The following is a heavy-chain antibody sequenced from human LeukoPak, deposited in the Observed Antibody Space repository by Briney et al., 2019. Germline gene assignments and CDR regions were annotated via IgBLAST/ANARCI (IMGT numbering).Heavy chain of an antibody. CDR2: ISYDGSNK. D-gene: IGHD5-12*01. J-gene: IGHJ4*02. CDR1: GFTFSSYA. CDR3: ARTHGYSGYDPIDY. V-gene: IGHV3-30-3*01. Sequence: PGRSLRLSCAASGFTFSSYAMHWVRQAPGKGLEWVAVISYDGSNKYYADSVKGRFTISRDNSKNTLYLQMNSLRAEDTAVYYCARTHGYSGYDPIDYWGQGTLVTVSS.